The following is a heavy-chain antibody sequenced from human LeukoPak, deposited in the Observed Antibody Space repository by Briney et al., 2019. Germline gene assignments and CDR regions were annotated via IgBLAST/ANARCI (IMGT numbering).Heavy chain of an antibody. J-gene: IGHJ4*02. Sequence: SETLSLTCTVSGGSISSYYWSWIRQPPGKGLEWIGYIYYSGSTNYNLSLKSRVTISVDTSKNQFSLKLSSVTAADTAVYYCARIVGATTFDYWGQGTLVTVSS. CDR2: IYYSGST. CDR3: ARIVGATTFDY. V-gene: IGHV4-59*01. CDR1: GGSISSYY. D-gene: IGHD1-26*01.